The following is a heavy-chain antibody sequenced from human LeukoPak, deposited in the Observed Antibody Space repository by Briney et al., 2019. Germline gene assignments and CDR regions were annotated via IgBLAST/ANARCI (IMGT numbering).Heavy chain of an antibody. J-gene: IGHJ4*02. V-gene: IGHV3-30*02. CDR1: GFTFSSYG. D-gene: IGHD6-19*01. CDR2: IRYDGSNK. CDR3: AKDLGQWLAQYYFDY. Sequence: GGSLRLSCAASGFTFSSYGMHWVRQAPGKGLEWVAFIRYDGSNKYYADSVKGRFTTSRDNSKNTLYLQMNSLRAEDTAVYYCAKDLGQWLAQYYFDYWGQGTLVTVSS.